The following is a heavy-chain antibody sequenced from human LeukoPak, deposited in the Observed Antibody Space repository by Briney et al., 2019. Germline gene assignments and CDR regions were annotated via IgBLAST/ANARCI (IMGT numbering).Heavy chain of an antibody. V-gene: IGHV4-61*02. CDR3: ARAPGVTTFTSFDY. D-gene: IGHD2/OR15-2a*01. Sequence: SQTLSLTCTVSGGSISSGSYYWTWIRQPAGKGLEWIGRIYTSGSTNYNPSLKSRVTISVDTSKNQFSLKLSSVTVADTAVYYCARAPGVTTFTSFDYWGQGTLVTVSS. CDR2: IYTSGST. J-gene: IGHJ4*02. CDR1: GGSISSGSYY.